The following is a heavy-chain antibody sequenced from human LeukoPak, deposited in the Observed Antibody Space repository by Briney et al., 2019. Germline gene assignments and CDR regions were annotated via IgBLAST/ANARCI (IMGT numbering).Heavy chain of an antibody. Sequence: SGGSLRLSCAASGFTFSSYAMTWVRQAPGKGLEWVSGISGSGGVTFYADSVKGRFTISRDNSKNTLYLQMTSLRVEDTALYYCAKVPQIDYWGQGTLVTVSS. V-gene: IGHV3-23*01. J-gene: IGHJ4*02. CDR1: GFTFSSYA. CDR3: AKVPQIDY. CDR2: ISGSGGVT.